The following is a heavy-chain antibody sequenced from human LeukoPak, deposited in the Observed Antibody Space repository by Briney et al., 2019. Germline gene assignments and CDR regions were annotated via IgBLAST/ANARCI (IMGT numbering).Heavy chain of an antibody. V-gene: IGHV4-4*02. CDR1: GGSISSSNW. J-gene: IGHJ5*02. CDR3: ARRGWDSSPGGFDP. D-gene: IGHD3-22*01. CDR2: IYHSGST. Sequence: SETLSLTCAVSGGSISSSNWWSWVRQPPGKGLEWIGEIYHSGSTNYNPSLKSRVTISVDKSKNQFSLKLSSVTAADMAVYYCARRGWDSSPGGFDPWGQGTLVTVSS.